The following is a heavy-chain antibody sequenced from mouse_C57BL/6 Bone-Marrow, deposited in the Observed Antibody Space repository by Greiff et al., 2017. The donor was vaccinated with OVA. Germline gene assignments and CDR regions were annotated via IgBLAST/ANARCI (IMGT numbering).Heavy chain of an antibody. V-gene: IGHV1-22*01. CDR1: GYTFTDYN. D-gene: IGHD2-1*01. Sequence: EVMLVESGPELVKPGASVKMSCKASGYTFTDYNMHWVKQSHGKSLEWIGYINPNNGGTSYNQKFKGKATLTVNKSSSTAYMELRSLTSEDSAVYYCAGYGNFDYWGQGTTLTVSS. J-gene: IGHJ2*01. CDR2: INPNNGGT. CDR3: AGYGNFDY.